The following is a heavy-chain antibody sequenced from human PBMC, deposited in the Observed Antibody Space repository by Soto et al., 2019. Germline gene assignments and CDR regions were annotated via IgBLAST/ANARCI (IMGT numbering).Heavy chain of an antibody. J-gene: IGHJ4*02. CDR1: GFTVSSNY. Sequence: GGSLRLSXAASGFTVSSNYMSWVRQAPGKGLEWVSVIYSGGSAYYADSVKGRFTISRDNSKNTLYLQMNSLRAEDTAVYYCARHGYSYGGGYFDYWGQGTLVTVSS. CDR2: IYSGGSA. CDR3: ARHGYSYGGGYFDY. D-gene: IGHD5-18*01. V-gene: IGHV3-66*04.